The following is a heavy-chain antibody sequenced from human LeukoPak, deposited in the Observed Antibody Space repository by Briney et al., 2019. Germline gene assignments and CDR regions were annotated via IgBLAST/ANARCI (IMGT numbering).Heavy chain of an antibody. CDR2: IYYSGST. D-gene: IGHD6-13*01. CDR3: ARGIRIYSSSFYYFDY. J-gene: IGHJ4*02. V-gene: IGHV4-59*12. Sequence: SETLSLTCTVSGGSISSYYWSWIRQPPGKGLEWIGYIYYSGSTNYNPSLKSRVTISVDTSKNQFSLKLSSVTAADTAVYYCARGIRIYSSSFYYFDYWGQGTLVTVSS. CDR1: GGSISSYY.